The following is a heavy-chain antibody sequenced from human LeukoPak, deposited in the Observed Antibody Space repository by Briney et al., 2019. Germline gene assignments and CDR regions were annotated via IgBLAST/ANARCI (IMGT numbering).Heavy chain of an antibody. V-gene: IGHV3-30-3*01. J-gene: IGHJ3*02. CDR2: ISYDGSNK. CDR1: GFTFSSYA. Sequence: PGGSLRLSCAASGFTFSSYAMHWVRQAPGKGLEWVAVISYDGSNKYYADSVKGRFTISRDNSKNTLYLQMNSLRAEDTALYYCAKALSSGWSSNAFDIWGQGTMVTVSS. D-gene: IGHD6-19*01. CDR3: AKALSSGWSSNAFDI.